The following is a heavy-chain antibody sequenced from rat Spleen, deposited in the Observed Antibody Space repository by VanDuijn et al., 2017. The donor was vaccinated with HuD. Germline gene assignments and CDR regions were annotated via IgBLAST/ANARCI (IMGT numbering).Heavy chain of an antibody. CDR3: ARLGITLADISFPY. D-gene: IGHD1-2*01. Sequence: EVQLVESGGGLVQPGRSLKVSCAASGFTFSDYNMAWVRQAPKKGLEWVATISHDGSKTYYRDSVKGRFTISRDDAKSTLYLQMDSLRSEDTATYYCARLGITLADISFPYWGQGTLVTVSS. CDR1: GFTFSDYN. J-gene: IGHJ3*01. V-gene: IGHV5-7*01. CDR2: ISHDGSKT.